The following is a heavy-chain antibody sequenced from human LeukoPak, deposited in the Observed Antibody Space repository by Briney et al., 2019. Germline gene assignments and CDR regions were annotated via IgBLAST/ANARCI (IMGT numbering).Heavy chain of an antibody. Sequence: SETLSLTCTVSGGSISSYYWSWIRQPPGKGLGWIGYIYYSGSTNYNPSLKSRVTISVDTSKNQFSLKLSSVTAADTAVYYCARGVAVDYYYYYMDVWGKGTTVTISS. V-gene: IGHV4-59*01. J-gene: IGHJ6*03. D-gene: IGHD4-23*01. CDR3: ARGVAVDYYYYYMDV. CDR1: GGSISSYY. CDR2: IYYSGST.